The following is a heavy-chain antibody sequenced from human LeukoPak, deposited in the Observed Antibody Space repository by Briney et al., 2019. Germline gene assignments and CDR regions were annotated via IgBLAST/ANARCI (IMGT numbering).Heavy chain of an antibody. D-gene: IGHD1-26*01. V-gene: IGHV4-61*05. CDR1: GGSISSSSYY. CDR3: ARQPYMLGAYYFDY. Sequence: SETLSLTCTVSGGSISSSSYYWGWIRQPPGKGLEWIGYIFYSGSTNYNPSLKSRVTLSVDTSKSQFSLKVDSVTAADTAVYYCARQPYMLGAYYFDYWGQGTLVTVSS. CDR2: IFYSGST. J-gene: IGHJ4*02.